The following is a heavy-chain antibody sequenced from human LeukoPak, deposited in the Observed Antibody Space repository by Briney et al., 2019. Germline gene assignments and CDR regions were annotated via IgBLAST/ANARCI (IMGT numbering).Heavy chain of an antibody. CDR3: ARDEHYYDSSGYFGH. J-gene: IGHJ4*02. CDR2: IIPIFGTA. D-gene: IGHD3-22*01. CDR1: GGTFSSYA. V-gene: IGHV1-69*05. Sequence: SVKVSCKASGGTFSSYAISWVRQAPGQGREWMGRIIPIFGTANYAQKFQGRVTITTDESTSTAYMELSSLRSEDTAVYLCARDEHYYDSSGYFGHWGQGTLVTVSS.